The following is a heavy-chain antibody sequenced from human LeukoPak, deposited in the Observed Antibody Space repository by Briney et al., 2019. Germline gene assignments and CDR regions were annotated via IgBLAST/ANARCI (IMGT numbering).Heavy chain of an antibody. V-gene: IGHV6-1*01. CDR3: AREEVDTAIMGDAFDI. CDR2: TYYRSKWYN. D-gene: IGHD5-18*01. CDR1: GGSVSSNSAA. J-gene: IGHJ3*02. Sequence: SQTLSLTCAISGGSVSSNSAAWNWIRQSPSRGLEWLGRTYYRSKWYNDYAVSVKSRITINPDTSKNQFSLQLNSVTPEDTAVYYCAREEVDTAIMGDAFDIWGQGTMVTVSS.